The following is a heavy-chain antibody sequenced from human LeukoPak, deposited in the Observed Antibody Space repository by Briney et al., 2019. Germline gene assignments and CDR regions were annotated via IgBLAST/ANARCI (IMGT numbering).Heavy chain of an antibody. Sequence: PGGSLRLSCAASGFSFSNYGMHWVRQAPGKGLEWVAVIWYDGSNKYYADSVKGRFTISRDNSKNTLYLQMNSLRVEDTALYYCVKYTLLPARWFDPWGQGTLVTVSS. D-gene: IGHD2-15*01. CDR2: IWYDGSNK. V-gene: IGHV3-33*06. CDR3: VKYTLLPARWFDP. J-gene: IGHJ5*02. CDR1: GFSFSNYG.